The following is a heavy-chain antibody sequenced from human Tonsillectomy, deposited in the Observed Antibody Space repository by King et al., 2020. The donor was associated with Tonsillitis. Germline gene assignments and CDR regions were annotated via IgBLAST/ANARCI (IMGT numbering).Heavy chain of an antibody. V-gene: IGHV3-9*01. J-gene: IGHJ4*02. Sequence: VQLVESGGGLVQPGRSLRLSCAASGFTFDDYAMHWVRQAPGKGLEWVSGISWNSGSIGYADSVKGRFTISRDNAKNSLYLQMNSLRAEDTALYYCAEGGYYDSSGYYYGFDYWGQGTLVTVSS. CDR2: ISWNSGSI. CDR1: GFTFDDYA. D-gene: IGHD3-22*01. CDR3: AEGGYYDSSGYYYGFDY.